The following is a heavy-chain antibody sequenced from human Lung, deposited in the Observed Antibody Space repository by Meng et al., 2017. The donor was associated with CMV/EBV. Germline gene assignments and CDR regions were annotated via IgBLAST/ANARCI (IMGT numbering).Heavy chain of an antibody. V-gene: IGHV1-69*17. D-gene: IGHD2-8*01. Sequence: FSSHAIHWVRQAPGQGLEWMGGVIPMFGVANYAQKFQARLTITADKLTNIVYMEMNSLRFDDTAVYYCARAAVPGYCTTSSCYNGFDPWGQGTLVTVSS. J-gene: IGHJ5*02. CDR3: ARAAVPGYCTTSSCYNGFDP. CDR2: VIPMFGVA. CDR1: FSSHA.